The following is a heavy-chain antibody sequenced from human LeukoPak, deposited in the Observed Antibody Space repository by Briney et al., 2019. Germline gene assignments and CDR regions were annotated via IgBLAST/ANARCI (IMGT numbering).Heavy chain of an antibody. V-gene: IGHV3-23*01. CDR3: ATKYDYGDYYWYFDL. D-gene: IGHD4-17*01. CDR2: ISSSGATT. CDR1: GFTFSSYG. Sequence: PGGSLRLSCAGSGFTFSSYGMSWVRQAPGKGLEWVSGISSSGATTYYADSVKGRFTISRDNSKNTLYLQMNSLSAGHTALYYCATKYDYGDYYWYFDLWGRGTLVIVSS. J-gene: IGHJ2*01.